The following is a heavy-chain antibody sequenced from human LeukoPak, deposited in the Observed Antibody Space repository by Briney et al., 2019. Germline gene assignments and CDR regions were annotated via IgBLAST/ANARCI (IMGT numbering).Heavy chain of an antibody. V-gene: IGHV4-34*01. Sequence: SETLSLTCAVYGGSFSGYYWSWLRQPPGRGLEWIGEINHSGSTNYNPSLKRRVTISADTSKNQFSLKLSSVTVADTAVYYCARPSRSVYMDVWGKGTTVTVPS. CDR2: INHSGST. CDR3: ARPSRSVYMDV. CDR1: GGSFSGYY. J-gene: IGHJ6*03. D-gene: IGHD6-6*01.